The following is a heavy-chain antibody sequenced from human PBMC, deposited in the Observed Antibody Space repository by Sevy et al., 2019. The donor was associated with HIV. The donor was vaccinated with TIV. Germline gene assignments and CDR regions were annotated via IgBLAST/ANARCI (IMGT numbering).Heavy chain of an antibody. D-gene: IGHD4-17*01. J-gene: IGHJ4*02. Sequence: GGSLRLSCVVSGFTFSNAWMYWVRQAPGKGLEWVGRIKSKTDGGTTDYIAPMRSRFVISRDDSRDTVYLQMNSLKTEDTAVYYCNTDLAYGDYWKGYWGQGTLVTVSS. CDR1: GFTFSNAW. CDR3: NTDLAYGDYWKGY. CDR2: IKSKTDGGTT. V-gene: IGHV3-15*01.